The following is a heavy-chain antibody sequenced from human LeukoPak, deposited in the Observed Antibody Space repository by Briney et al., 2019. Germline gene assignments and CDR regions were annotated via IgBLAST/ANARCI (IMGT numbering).Heavy chain of an antibody. CDR1: GGTFSSYA. D-gene: IGHD3-9*01. J-gene: IGHJ4*02. V-gene: IGHV1-69*05. CDR3: AREVEYYDILTGYHYMGSYIDY. CDR2: IIPIFGTA. Sequence: ASVKVSCKASGGTFSSYAISWVRQAPGQGLEWMGRIIPIFGTANYAQKFQGRVTITTDESTSTAYMELSSLRSEDTAVYYCAREVEYYDILTGYHYMGSYIDYWGQGTLVTVSS.